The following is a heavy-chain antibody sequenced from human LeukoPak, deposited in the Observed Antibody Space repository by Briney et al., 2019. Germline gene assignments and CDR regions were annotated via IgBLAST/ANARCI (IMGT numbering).Heavy chain of an antibody. CDR2: INHSGST. V-gene: IGHV4-34*01. CDR3: ARGDYYGSTYYYYGMDV. D-gene: IGHD3-10*01. Sequence: SETLSLTCTVSGGSISSYYWSWIRQPPGKGLEWIGEINHSGSTNYNPSLKSRVTISVDTSKNQFSLKLSSVTAADTAVYYCARGDYYGSTYYYYGMDVWGQGTTVTVSS. CDR1: GGSISSYY. J-gene: IGHJ6*02.